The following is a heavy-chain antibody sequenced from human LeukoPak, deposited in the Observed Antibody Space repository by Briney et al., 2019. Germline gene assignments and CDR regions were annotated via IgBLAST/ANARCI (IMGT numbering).Heavy chain of an antibody. D-gene: IGHD3-10*01. Sequence: GGSLRLSCAASGFTFSSNSMNWVRQAPGKGLDWVSVITNRGGSTYYADSVKGRFTISRDNSKNILYLQMNSLRAEDTAVYYCAKDWGYGSGTYYPNWGQGNLVTVSS. V-gene: IGHV3-23*01. CDR3: AKDWGYGSGTYYPN. CDR1: GFTFSSNS. J-gene: IGHJ4*02. CDR2: ITNRGGST.